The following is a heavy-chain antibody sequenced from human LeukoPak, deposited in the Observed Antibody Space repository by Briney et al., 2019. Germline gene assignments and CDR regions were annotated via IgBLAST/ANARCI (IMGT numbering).Heavy chain of an antibody. V-gene: IGHV4-34*01. CDR3: ARGLGYSYGPHFEY. J-gene: IGHJ4*02. Sequence: PSETLSLTCVVYGGSFSGYYWSWIRQPPGKGLEWIGEINHSGSTNYNPSLKSRVTISVDTSKNQFSLKLSSVTAADTAVYYCARGLGYSYGPHFEYWGQGTLVTVSS. CDR1: GGSFSGYY. CDR2: INHSGST. D-gene: IGHD5-18*01.